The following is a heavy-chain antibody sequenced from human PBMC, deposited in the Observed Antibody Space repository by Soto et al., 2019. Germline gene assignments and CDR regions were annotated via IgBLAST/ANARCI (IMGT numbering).Heavy chain of an antibody. Sequence: QVQLVQSGAEVKKPGASVKVSCKASGYTFTSYGISWVRQAPGQGLEWMGCIMADNGNTNYAQKRQGRVTMTTDTSPSTAYMELRSLRSDDTAVYYCARDIQLWFNAFDIWGQGTMVTVSS. CDR2: IMADNGNT. CDR1: GYTFTSYG. CDR3: ARDIQLWFNAFDI. D-gene: IGHD5-18*01. J-gene: IGHJ3*02. V-gene: IGHV1-18*04.